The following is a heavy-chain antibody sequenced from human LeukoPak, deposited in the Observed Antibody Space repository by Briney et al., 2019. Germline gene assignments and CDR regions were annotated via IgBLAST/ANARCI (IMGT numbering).Heavy chain of an antibody. CDR3: ARGTLVRSSWSSFDP. J-gene: IGHJ5*02. V-gene: IGHV3-53*01. Sequence: GGSLRLSCAASGFTVSSNYMSWFRQAPGKGLEWVSVIYSGGSTYYADSVKGRFTISRDNSKNTLYLQMNSLRAEDTAVYYCARGTLVRSSWSSFDPWGQGTLVTVSS. CDR2: IYSGGST. CDR1: GFTVSSNY. D-gene: IGHD6-13*01.